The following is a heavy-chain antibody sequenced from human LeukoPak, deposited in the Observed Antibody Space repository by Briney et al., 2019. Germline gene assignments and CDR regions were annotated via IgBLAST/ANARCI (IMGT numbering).Heavy chain of an antibody. CDR2: IDPNSGGT. Sequence: ASVKVSCKASGYTFTGYYMHWVRQAPGQGLEWMGWIDPNSGGTNYAQKFQGRVTMTRDTSISTAYMELTGLSSDDTAVYYCARSWSMYTFDPWGQGTQVTVSS. CDR3: ARSWSMYTFDP. J-gene: IGHJ5*02. CDR1: GYTFTGYY. D-gene: IGHD3-3*01. V-gene: IGHV1-2*02.